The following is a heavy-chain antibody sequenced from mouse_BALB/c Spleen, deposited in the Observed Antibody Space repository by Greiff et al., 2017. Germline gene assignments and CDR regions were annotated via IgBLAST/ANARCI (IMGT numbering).Heavy chain of an antibody. CDR1: GYTFTSYT. J-gene: IGHJ3*01. Sequence: QVHVKQSGADLVRPGASVKLSCKASGYTFTSYTMHWVKQRPGQGLDWIGYINPSSGYTNYNQKFKDKATLTADKSSSTAYMQLSSLTSEDSAVYYCAREGDGSFAYWGQGTLVTVSA. CDR2: INPSSGYT. D-gene: IGHD1-1*01. V-gene: IGHV1-4*01. CDR3: AREGDGSFAY.